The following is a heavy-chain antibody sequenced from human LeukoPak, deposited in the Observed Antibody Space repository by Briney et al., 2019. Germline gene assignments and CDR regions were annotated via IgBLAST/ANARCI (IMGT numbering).Heavy chain of an antibody. CDR3: ARNIVVVPAAMDYYYMDV. J-gene: IGHJ6*03. CDR1: GYSISSGYY. D-gene: IGHD2-2*01. CDR2: IYHSGST. V-gene: IGHV4-38-2*01. Sequence: PSETLSLTCAVSGYSISSGYYWGWIRQPPGKGLEWIGSIYHSGSTYYNPSLKSRVTISVDTSKNQFSLKLSSVTAADTAVYYCARNIVVVPAAMDYYYMDVWAKGPRSPSP.